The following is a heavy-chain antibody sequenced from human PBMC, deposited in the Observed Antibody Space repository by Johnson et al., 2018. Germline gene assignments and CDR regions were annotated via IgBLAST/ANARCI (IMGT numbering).Heavy chain of an antibody. Sequence: QVELVQSGAEVKKPGASVKVSCKASGYTFTTYTMHWVRPAPGQRLEWMGWINAGHGHTKYSQKFQGRVTITMDPSATTAHMELSSRRSEDTAVYFCARGNMKVVNYWGQGTLVTVSS. CDR3: ARGNMKVVNY. CDR1: GYTFTTYT. CDR2: INAGHGHT. V-gene: IGHV1-3*01. D-gene: IGHD3-22*01. J-gene: IGHJ4*02.